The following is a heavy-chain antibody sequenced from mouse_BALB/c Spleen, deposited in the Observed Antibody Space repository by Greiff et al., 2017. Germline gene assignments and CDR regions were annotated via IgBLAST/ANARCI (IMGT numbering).Heavy chain of an antibody. V-gene: IGHV7-3*02. CDR1: GFTFTDYY. Sequence: EVKLMESGGGLVQPGGSLRLSCATSGFTFTDYYMSWVRQPPGKALEWLGFIRNKANGYTTEYSASVKGRFTISRANSQSILYLQMNTLRAEDSATYYCARVRDYGSSVYAMDYWGQGTSVTVSS. CDR2: IRNKANGYTT. CDR3: ARVRDYGSSVYAMDY. J-gene: IGHJ4*01. D-gene: IGHD1-1*01.